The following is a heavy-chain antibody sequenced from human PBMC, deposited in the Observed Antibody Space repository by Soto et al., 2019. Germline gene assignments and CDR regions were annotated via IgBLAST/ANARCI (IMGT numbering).Heavy chain of an antibody. V-gene: IGHV1-8*01. Sequence: QVQLVQSGAELKKPGASVKLSCKASGYTFSNYDMNWVRQSTGQGPEWIGWVNPNNGDTGYAQKFQGRVTLTTDISTTTAYMELTSLRSEDTDIYYCAKVSRKGSAIDFDYWGQGTLITVSS. CDR3: AKVSRKGSAIDFDY. D-gene: IGHD3-10*01. CDR2: VNPNNGDT. J-gene: IGHJ4*02. CDR1: GYTFSNYD.